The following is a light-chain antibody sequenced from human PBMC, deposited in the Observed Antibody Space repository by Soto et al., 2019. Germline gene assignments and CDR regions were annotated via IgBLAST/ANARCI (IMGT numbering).Light chain of an antibody. CDR1: QSVSSNY. Sequence: DIVLTQSPGTLSLSPGERATLSCRASQSVSSNYLAWYQQKPGQAPRLLIYGASSRAAGIPDRFSGSGSGTEFTLTISRLEPEDFAVYYCQQYGSSPQTFGQGTKV. CDR3: QQYGSSPQT. CDR2: GAS. J-gene: IGKJ1*01. V-gene: IGKV3-20*01.